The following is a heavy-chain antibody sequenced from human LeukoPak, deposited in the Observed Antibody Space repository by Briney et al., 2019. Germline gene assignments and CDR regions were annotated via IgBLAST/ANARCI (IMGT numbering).Heavy chain of an antibody. J-gene: IGHJ5*02. CDR2: IYTSGST. CDR1: GGSISSGSYY. Sequence: PSETLSLTCTVSGGSISSGSYYWSWIRQPAGKGLEWIGRIYTSGSTNYNPSLKSRVTISVDTSKNQFSLKLSSVTAADTAVYYCARVSGPFSYGNWFDAWGQGTLVTVSS. D-gene: IGHD5-18*01. CDR3: ARVSGPFSYGNWFDA. V-gene: IGHV4-61*02.